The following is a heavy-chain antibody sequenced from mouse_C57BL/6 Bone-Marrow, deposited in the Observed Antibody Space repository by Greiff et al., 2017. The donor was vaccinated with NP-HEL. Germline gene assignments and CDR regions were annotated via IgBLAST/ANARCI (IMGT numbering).Heavy chain of an antibody. CDR3: ARPGYYGLDY. J-gene: IGHJ2*01. Sequence: EVQVVESGGGLVQPGGSLKLSCAASGFTFSDYYMYWVRQTPEKRLEWVAYISNGGGSTYYPDTVKGRFTISRDNAKNTLYLQMSRLKSEDTAMYYCARPGYYGLDYWGQGTTLTVSS. CDR1: GFTFSDYY. D-gene: IGHD1-1*01. V-gene: IGHV5-12*01. CDR2: ISNGGGST.